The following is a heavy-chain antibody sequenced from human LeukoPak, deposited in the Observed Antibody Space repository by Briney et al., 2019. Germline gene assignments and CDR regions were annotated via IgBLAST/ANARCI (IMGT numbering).Heavy chain of an antibody. CDR1: GFTFSSYG. CDR2: IWYDGSNK. D-gene: IGHD6-13*01. J-gene: IGHJ4*02. Sequence: GSLRLSCAASGFTFSSYGMHWVRQAPGKGLEWVAVIWYDGSNKYYADSVKGRFTISRDNSKNTLYLQMNSLRAEDTAVYYCARDPWRTDSSSWADFDYWGQGTLVTVSS. CDR3: ARDPWRTDSSSWADFDY. V-gene: IGHV3-33*01.